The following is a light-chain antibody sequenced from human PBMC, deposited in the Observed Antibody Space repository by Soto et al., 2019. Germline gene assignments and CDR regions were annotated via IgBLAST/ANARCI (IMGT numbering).Light chain of an antibody. CDR3: QQYYNTPSYT. J-gene: IGKJ2*01. Sequence: DIVMTQSPDSLAVSLGERATINCKSSQSVLYSSNNKNYLAWHQLKPGQPPKLLIYWASTRESGVPDRFSGSGSGTDFTLTISSLQAEDVAVYYCQQYYNTPSYTFGQGTKLEIK. CDR1: QSVLYSSNNKNY. CDR2: WAS. V-gene: IGKV4-1*01.